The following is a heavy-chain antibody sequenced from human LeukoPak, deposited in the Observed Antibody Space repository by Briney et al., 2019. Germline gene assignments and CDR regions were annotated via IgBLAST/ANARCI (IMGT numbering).Heavy chain of an antibody. CDR1: GFTFSSYG. V-gene: IGHV3-30*18. CDR3: AKDWSHYNRNDQPYYYGMDV. Sequence: PGGSLRLSCAASGFTFSSYGMHWVRQAPGKGLEWVAVISYDGSNKCYADSVKGRFTISRDNSKNTLYLQMNSLRAEDTAVYYCAKDWSHYNRNDQPYYYGMDVWGQGTTVTVSS. CDR2: ISYDGSNK. D-gene: IGHD1-20*01. J-gene: IGHJ6*02.